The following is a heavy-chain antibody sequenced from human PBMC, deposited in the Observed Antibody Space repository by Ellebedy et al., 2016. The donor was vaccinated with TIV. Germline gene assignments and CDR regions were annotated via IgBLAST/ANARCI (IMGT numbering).Heavy chain of an antibody. CDR2: IYPGDSDT. V-gene: IGHV5-51*01. CDR3: ARPEYWTGGSCYYGAFDY. D-gene: IGHD2-15*01. J-gene: IGHJ4*02. Sequence: GESLKISCKGSGYSFTSAWNGWVRQMPGKGLEYMGIIYPGDSDTRYSPSFQGPVTISADRSINTAYLQWSSLKASDTAMYYCARPEYWTGGSCYYGAFDYWGQGTLVTVSA. CDR1: GYSFTSAW.